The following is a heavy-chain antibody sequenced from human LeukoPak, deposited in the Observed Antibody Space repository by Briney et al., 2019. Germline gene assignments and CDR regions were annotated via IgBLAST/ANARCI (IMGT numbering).Heavy chain of an antibody. D-gene: IGHD3/OR15-3a*01. CDR1: VGTLSKYG. CDR3: ATDPHSDFWTGYYWDS. V-gene: IGHV1-69*06. J-gene: IGHJ4*02. Sequence: SVTVSCTASVGTLSKYGISWLRQAPGQGLEWMGRIIPIFGPALYAPQFKGRVTITADTSTETAYVEVTSLISEDTAVYFCATDPHSDFWTGYYWDSWGQGTLVTVSS. CDR2: IIPIFGPA.